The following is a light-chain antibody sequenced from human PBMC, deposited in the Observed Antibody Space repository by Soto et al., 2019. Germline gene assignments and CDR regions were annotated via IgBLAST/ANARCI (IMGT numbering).Light chain of an antibody. V-gene: IGKV1-5*01. CDR2: DAS. Sequence: DIQMTQSPSTLSASVGSAVTSTCGASQSINGWLAWYQQKPGKAPKLLIYDASSLHSGVPSRFTGSGFGTEFTFTISSLQPEDFATYYCQQYHRYSRTFGQGTKVDIK. J-gene: IGKJ1*01. CDR3: QQYHRYSRT. CDR1: QSINGW.